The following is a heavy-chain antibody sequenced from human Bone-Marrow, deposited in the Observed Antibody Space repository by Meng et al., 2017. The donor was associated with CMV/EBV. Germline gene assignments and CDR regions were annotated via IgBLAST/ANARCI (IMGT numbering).Heavy chain of an antibody. J-gene: IGHJ6*02. CDR3: ARMTSGSSAWYGSMDV. D-gene: IGHD6-19*01. Sequence: ASVKVSCKASGYTFTNYDINWVRQATGQGLEWMGWVNPNSGNTGYTQKFQGRVTMTRNTPITTAYMELSSLRSEDTAVYYCARMTSGSSAWYGSMDVWGQGTTVTVSS. CDR2: VNPNSGNT. CDR1: GYTFTNYD. V-gene: IGHV1-8*01.